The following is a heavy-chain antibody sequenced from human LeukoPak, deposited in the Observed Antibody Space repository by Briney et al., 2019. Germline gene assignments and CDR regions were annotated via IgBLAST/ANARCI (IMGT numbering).Heavy chain of an antibody. CDR2: IKQDGSEK. V-gene: IGHV3-7*01. CDR1: GFTFSSYW. Sequence: GGSLRLSCAASGFTFSSYWMSWVRQAPGKGLEWVANIKQDGSEKYYVDSVKGRFTISRDNAKNSLYLQMNSLRAEDTAVYYCAKVESITYYDFWSVRAAAFDIWGQGTMVTVSS. D-gene: IGHD3-3*01. CDR3: AKVESITYYDFWSVRAAAFDI. J-gene: IGHJ3*02.